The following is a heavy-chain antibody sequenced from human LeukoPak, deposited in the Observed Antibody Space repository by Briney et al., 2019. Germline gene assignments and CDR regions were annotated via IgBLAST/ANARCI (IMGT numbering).Heavy chain of an antibody. CDR3: AKGGIMQSSSPGLQYFDL. D-gene: IGHD6-6*01. CDR2: IKSDGSST. V-gene: IGHV3-74*01. J-gene: IGHJ2*01. CDR1: GFTFSSGW. Sequence: GGSLRLSCAASGFTFSSGWMHWVRQAPGKGLVWVSRIKSDGSSTRYADSVKGRFTISRDNAKNTLYLQMNSLRAEDTAVYYCAKGGIMQSSSPGLQYFDLWGRGTLVSVSS.